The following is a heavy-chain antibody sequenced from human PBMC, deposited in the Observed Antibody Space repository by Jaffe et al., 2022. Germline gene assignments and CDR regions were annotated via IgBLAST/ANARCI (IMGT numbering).Heavy chain of an antibody. CDR3: ARAGYCSGDRCYSGVLADH. CDR1: SGSFSGYY. V-gene: IGHV4-34*01. J-gene: IGHJ5*02. CDR2: INHSGST. D-gene: IGHD2-15*01. Sequence: QVQLQQWGAGLLKPSETLSLTCAVYSGSFSGYYWSWIRQPPGKGLEWIGEINHSGSTNYNPSLKSRVTISVDTSKNQFSLKLNSVTAADTAVYHCARAGYCSGDRCYSGVLADHWGQGTLVTVSS.